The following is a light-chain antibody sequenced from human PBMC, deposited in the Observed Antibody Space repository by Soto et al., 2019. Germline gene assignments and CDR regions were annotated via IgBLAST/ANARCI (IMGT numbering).Light chain of an antibody. CDR3: SSYTGSSTYVV. CDR1: RNNVGGYNY. Sequence: HSAPTQHASVSGSPGQSITISCTGTRNNVGGYNYVSWYQQHPGKAPKLMIYDVSNRPSGVSNRFSGSKSANTASLTISGLQAEDEADYYCSSYTGSSTYVVFGGGTKLTVL. CDR2: DVS. V-gene: IGLV2-14*01. J-gene: IGLJ2*01.